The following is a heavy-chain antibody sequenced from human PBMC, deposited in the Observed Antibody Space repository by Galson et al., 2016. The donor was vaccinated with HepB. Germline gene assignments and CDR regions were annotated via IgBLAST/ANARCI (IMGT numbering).Heavy chain of an antibody. CDR2: VSTYNGNT. CDR3: GRSPARGYNCVTD. Sequence: SVKVSCKASGYNFTTYGITWVRQAPGQGLEWMGWVSTYNGNTNYAQKLRGRVTMTTDTSKSTAYMELRSLRSEDTAVYYCGRSPARGYNCVTDWGQGTLVTVSS. V-gene: IGHV1-18*01. J-gene: IGHJ4*02. D-gene: IGHD1-20*01. CDR1: GYNFTTYG.